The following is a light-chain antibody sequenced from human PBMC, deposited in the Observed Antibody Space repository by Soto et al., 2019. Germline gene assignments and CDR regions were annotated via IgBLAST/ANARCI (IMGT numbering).Light chain of an antibody. V-gene: IGKV1-5*03. Sequence: DLQMTQSPSTLYASVGDRVTITCRASQTIGASLAWFQQKPGKAPNLLIYKASSLESGVPSRFSGSASGTEFTLTISTLQPDDFATYYCQQSSRSPLTFGGGTKVEIK. CDR3: QQSSRSPLT. J-gene: IGKJ4*01. CDR1: QTIGAS. CDR2: KAS.